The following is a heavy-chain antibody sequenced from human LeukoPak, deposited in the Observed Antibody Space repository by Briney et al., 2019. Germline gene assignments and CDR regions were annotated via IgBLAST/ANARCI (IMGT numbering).Heavy chain of an antibody. CDR1: GGTTNNYY. CDR3: ARHNARQRGWIGEVDY. CDR2: IYYTGST. V-gene: IGHV4-59*08. J-gene: IGHJ4*02. D-gene: IGHD3-10*01. Sequence: SETLSLTCSVSGGTTNNYYWSWIRQPPGKGLEWIAYIYYTGSTNYNPSLKSRVTISVDTSKNQFSLMLSSVTAADAAVYFCARHNARQRGWIGEVDYWGQGALVTVSS.